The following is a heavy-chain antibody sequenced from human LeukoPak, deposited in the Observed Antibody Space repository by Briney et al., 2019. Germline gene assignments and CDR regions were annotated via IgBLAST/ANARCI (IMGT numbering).Heavy chain of an antibody. Sequence: ASVKVSCKASGYTFTSYYTHWVRQAPGQGLEWMGIINPSGGSTSYAQKFQGRVTMTRDTSTSTVYMELSSLRSEDTAVYYCASGIAAADYYYYYGMDVWGKGTTVTVSS. J-gene: IGHJ6*04. CDR2: INPSGGST. D-gene: IGHD6-13*01. CDR1: GYTFTSYY. V-gene: IGHV1-46*01. CDR3: ASGIAAADYYYYYGMDV.